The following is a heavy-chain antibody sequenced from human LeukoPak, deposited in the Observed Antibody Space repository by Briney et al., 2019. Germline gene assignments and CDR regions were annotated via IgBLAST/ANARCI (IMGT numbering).Heavy chain of an antibody. CDR3: ARDSGSIAVAGTPYYYYYGMDV. CDR1: GYTFTSYG. CDR2: INPNSGGT. D-gene: IGHD6-19*01. Sequence: ASVKVSCKASGYTFTSYGISWVRQAPGQGLEWMGWINPNSGGTNYAQKFQGRVTMTRDTSISTAYMELSRLRSDDTAVYYCARDSGSIAVAGTPYYYYYGMDVWGQGTTVTVSS. V-gene: IGHV1-2*02. J-gene: IGHJ6*02.